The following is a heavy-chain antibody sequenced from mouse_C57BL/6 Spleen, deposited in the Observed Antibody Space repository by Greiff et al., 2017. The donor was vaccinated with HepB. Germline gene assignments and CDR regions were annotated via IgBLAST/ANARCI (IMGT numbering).Heavy chain of an antibody. CDR2: IDPSDSYT. D-gene: IGHD1-1*01. CDR1: GYTFTSYW. J-gene: IGHJ2*01. Sequence: VQLQQPGAELVKPGASVKLPCKASGYTFTSYWMQWVKQRPGQGLEWIGEIDPSDSYTNYNQKFKGKATLTVDTSSSTAYMQLSSLTSEDSAVYYCARRRYYYGRSSYYFDYWGQGTTLTVSS. V-gene: IGHV1-50*01. CDR3: ARRRYYYGRSSYYFDY.